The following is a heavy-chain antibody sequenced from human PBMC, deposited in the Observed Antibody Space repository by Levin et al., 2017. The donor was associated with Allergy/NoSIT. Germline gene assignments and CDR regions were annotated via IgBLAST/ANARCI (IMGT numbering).Heavy chain of an antibody. CDR1: GFTFSGYA. CDR2: MSGGAVRT. D-gene: IGHD3-10*01. J-gene: IGHJ6*03. CDR3: AKDRGVSVAPGSYYMDV. Sequence: TGGSLRLSCVASGFTFSGYAMSWVRQAPGKGLEWVATMSGGAVRTYYADSVKGRLTVSRDNSKNSLVLQMSSLTAEDTAVYYCAKDRGVSVAPGSYYMDVWGKGTTVTVSS. V-gene: IGHV3-23*01.